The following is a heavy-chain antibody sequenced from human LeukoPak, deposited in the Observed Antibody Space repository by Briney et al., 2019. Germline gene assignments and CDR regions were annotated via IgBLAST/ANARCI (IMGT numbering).Heavy chain of an antibody. D-gene: IGHD4-17*01. CDR2: IIPIFGTA. CDR3: ASSRYGDPGSYYYYGMDV. V-gene: IGHV1-69*13. Sequence: SVKVSCKASGGTFSSYAISWVRQAPGQGLEWMGGIIPIFGTANYAQKFQGRVTITADESTSTAYMELSSLRSEDAAVYYCASSRYGDPGSYYYYGMDVWGQGTTVTVSS. CDR1: GGTFSSYA. J-gene: IGHJ6*02.